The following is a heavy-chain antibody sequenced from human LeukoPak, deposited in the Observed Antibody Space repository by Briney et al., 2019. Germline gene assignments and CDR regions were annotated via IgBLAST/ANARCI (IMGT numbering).Heavy chain of an antibody. CDR3: AEPHFDY. J-gene: IGHJ4*02. Sequence: GGSLRLSCAASGFTFSGSGMHWVRQAPGKGLEWVAFIRLDGSNKYYADSVRGRFTISRDNSKNTLYLQMNSLRAEDTALYYCAEPHFDYWGQGTLVTVSS. CDR1: GFTFSGSG. CDR2: IRLDGSNK. V-gene: IGHV3-30*02.